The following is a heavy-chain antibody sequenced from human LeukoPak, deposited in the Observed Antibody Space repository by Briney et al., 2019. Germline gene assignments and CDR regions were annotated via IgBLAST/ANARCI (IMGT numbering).Heavy chain of an antibody. CDR3: ARDYDSSGYYYPVYEY. Sequence: GGSLRLSCAASGFTFSRYWMYCVRQAPGKGLVFVSRISSDGSSSTYADSVKGRFTISRDNAKNALFLQMNSLRAEDTAVYYCARDYDSSGYYYPVYEYWGQGTLVTVSS. V-gene: IGHV3-74*01. CDR1: GFTFSRYW. D-gene: IGHD3-22*01. CDR2: ISSDGSSS. J-gene: IGHJ4*02.